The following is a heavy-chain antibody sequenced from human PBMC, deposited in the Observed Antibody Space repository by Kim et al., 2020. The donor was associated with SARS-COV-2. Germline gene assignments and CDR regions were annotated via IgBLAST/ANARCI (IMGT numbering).Heavy chain of an antibody. Sequence: TYYADSVKGRFTISRDNSKNTLYLQMNSLRAEDTAVYYCAKDTGVATPPYWGQGTLVTVSS. V-gene: IGHV3-23*01. J-gene: IGHJ4*02. CDR2: T. CDR3: AKDTGVATPPY. D-gene: IGHD5-12*01.